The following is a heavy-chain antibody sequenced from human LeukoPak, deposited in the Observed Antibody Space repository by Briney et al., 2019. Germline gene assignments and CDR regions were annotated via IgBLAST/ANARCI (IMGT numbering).Heavy chain of an antibody. V-gene: IGHV4-59*12. CDR2: ISYTGST. J-gene: IGHJ6*02. CDR3: ARDLVSGPSRGLDV. Sequence: PSETLSLTCTVSGGSISSYYWSWIRQPPGKGLEWIGYISYTGSTYDTPSLRSRVSISIDTSKKHFSLNLRSVTAADTAVYYCARDLVSGPSRGLDVWGQGTTVTVSS. CDR1: GGSISSYY. D-gene: IGHD2-15*01.